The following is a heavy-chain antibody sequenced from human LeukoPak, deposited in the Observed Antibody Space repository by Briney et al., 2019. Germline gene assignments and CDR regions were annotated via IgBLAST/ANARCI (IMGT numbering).Heavy chain of an antibody. CDR2: IFSNDEK. CDR1: GFSLSNARMG. D-gene: IGHD6-13*01. CDR3: ARIRRSAAVSDY. V-gene: IGHV2-26*01. J-gene: IGHJ4*02. Sequence: KSGPTLVKPTETLTLTCTVSGFSLSNARMGVSWIRQPPGKAPEWLAHIFSNDEKSYSTSLKSRLTISKDTSKSQVVLTMTNMDPVDTATYYCARIRRSAAVSDYWGQGTLVTVSS.